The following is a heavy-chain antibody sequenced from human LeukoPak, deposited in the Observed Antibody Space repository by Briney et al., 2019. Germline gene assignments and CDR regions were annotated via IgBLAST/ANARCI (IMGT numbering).Heavy chain of an antibody. J-gene: IGHJ5*02. D-gene: IGHD1/OR15-1a*01. CDR1: GYTFTGYY. CDR2: INPNSGGT. CDR3: ARARTAEYNWFDP. V-gene: IGHV1-2*02. Sequence: GSVKVSCKASGYTFTGYYMHWVRQAPGQGLEWMGWINPNSGGTNYAQKFQGRVTMTRDTSISTAYMELSRLRSDDTAVYYCARARTAEYNWFDPWGQGTLVTVSS.